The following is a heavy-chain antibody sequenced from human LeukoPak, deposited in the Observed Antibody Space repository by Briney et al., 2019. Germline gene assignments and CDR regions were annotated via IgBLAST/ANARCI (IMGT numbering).Heavy chain of an antibody. CDR2: TFSDGTTT. D-gene: IGHD2-21*02. Sequence: GGSLRLSCVASEFDFFSYGMQWVRQAPGKGLVWVSRTFSDGTTTSYADSVKGRFTISRDNAKNTLYLQMNSLRAEDTAVYYCARELPREVTLDYWGQGTLVTVSP. J-gene: IGHJ4*01. CDR3: ARELPREVTLDY. V-gene: IGHV3-74*01. CDR1: EFDFFSYG.